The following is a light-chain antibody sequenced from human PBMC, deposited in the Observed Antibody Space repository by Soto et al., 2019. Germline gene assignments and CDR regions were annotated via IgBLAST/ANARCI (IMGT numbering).Light chain of an antibody. J-gene: IGKJ2*01. CDR1: QSVSSSY. V-gene: IGKV3-20*01. CDR2: GAS. Sequence: EIVLTQSPGTLSLSPGERATLSCRASQSVSSSYLAWYQQKPGQAPRLLIYGASSSTTGIPDRFSGSRSGTDVPLTISRLEPDDFAVYHCQQYGGSPYTFGQGTKVEIK. CDR3: QQYGGSPYT.